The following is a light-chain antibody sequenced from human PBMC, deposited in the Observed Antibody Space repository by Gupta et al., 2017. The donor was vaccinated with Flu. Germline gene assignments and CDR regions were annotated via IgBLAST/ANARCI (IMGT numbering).Light chain of an antibody. Sequence: QSGVTPDRSVSVSPGRTVTLTCGLSSGSVSTVYYPSWYQQTPGPAPRTLMYSTNTRSPGVPDCVSGAILTNTAALTIAGAEADDESDYYCVQYSSNDMVFGGGTKLTVL. CDR2: STN. V-gene: IGLV8-61*02. J-gene: IGLJ2*01. CDR1: SGSVSTVYY. CDR3: VQYSSNDMV.